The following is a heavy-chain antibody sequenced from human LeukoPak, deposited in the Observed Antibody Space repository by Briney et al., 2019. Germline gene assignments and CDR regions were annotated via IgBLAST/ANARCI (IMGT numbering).Heavy chain of an antibody. CDR3: ASSKLAYRAFGWFDP. J-gene: IGHJ5*02. CDR1: GFTFSSYA. CDR2: ISGSGGST. V-gene: IGHV3-23*01. D-gene: IGHD2-21*01. Sequence: GGSLRLSCAASGFTFSSYAMSWVRQAPGKGLEWVSAISGSGGSTYYADSVKGRFTISRDNSKNTLYLQMNSLRAEDTAVYYCASSKLAYRAFGWFDPWGQGTLVTVSS.